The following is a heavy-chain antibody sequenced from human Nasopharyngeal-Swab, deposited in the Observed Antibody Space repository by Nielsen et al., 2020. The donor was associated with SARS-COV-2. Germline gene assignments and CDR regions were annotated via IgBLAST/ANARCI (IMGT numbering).Heavy chain of an antibody. J-gene: IGHJ4*02. CDR3: ARHDRGWYSGEKYYFDY. Sequence: SETLSLTCTVSGGSISSYYWSWIRQPPGKGLEWIGYIYYSGSTNYNPSLKSRVTISVDTSKNQFSLKLSSVTAADTAVYYCARHDRGWYSGEKYYFDYWGQGTLVTVSS. V-gene: IGHV4-59*13. CDR2: IYYSGST. D-gene: IGHD6-19*01. CDR1: GGSISSYY.